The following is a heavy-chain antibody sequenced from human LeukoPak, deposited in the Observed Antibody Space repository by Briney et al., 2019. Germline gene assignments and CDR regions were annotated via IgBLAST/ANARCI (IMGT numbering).Heavy chain of an antibody. CDR3: ARSGGYCSGGRCYNFDS. Sequence: SETMSLTCSVSGVFISSGGFYWNWIRQPPGKGLEWIGYIDSETTHYNPSLKSRVTISVDRSKNQFSLRLASVTAADTAVFYCARSGGYCSGGRCYNFDSWGQGTLVTVSS. CDR1: GVFISSGGFY. V-gene: IGHV4-30-2*01. J-gene: IGHJ4*02. D-gene: IGHD2-15*01. CDR2: IDSETT.